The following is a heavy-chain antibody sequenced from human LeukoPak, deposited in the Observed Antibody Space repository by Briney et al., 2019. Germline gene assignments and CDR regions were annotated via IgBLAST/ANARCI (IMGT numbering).Heavy chain of an antibody. CDR2: TNNDGSVT. CDR1: GFTFSAYW. CDR3: ARGNYLGMDV. Sequence: GGSLRLSCVASGFTFSAYWVHWVRQAPGKGLVWVSRTNNDGSVTTYAGSVKGRFTISRDNVQQTLYLQMSSLRPEDTAVYYCARGNYLGMDVWGQGTTVTVS. J-gene: IGHJ6*02. V-gene: IGHV3-74*03.